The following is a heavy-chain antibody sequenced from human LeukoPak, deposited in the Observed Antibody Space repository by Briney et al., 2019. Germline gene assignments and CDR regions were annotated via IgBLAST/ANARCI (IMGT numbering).Heavy chain of an antibody. CDR2: IYSSGTT. Sequence: SETLSLTCTVSGGAISGFYWSWIRQPAGKGLEWIGRIYSSGTTNYNPSLKSRVTMSVDTSKNQFSLNLKSVTAADTAVYYCARIPGDRPDDWGQGTLVTVS. V-gene: IGHV4-4*07. J-gene: IGHJ4*02. CDR3: ARIPGDRPDD. CDR1: GGAISGFY. D-gene: IGHD7-27*01.